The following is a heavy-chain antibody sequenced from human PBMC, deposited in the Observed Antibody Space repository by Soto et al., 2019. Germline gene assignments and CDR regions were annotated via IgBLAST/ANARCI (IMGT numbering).Heavy chain of an antibody. D-gene: IGHD3-3*01. CDR1: GGSISSYY. V-gene: IGHV4-59*08. CDR2: IYYSGST. CDR3: ARSITIFGVPSINWFDP. Sequence: LSLTCTVSGGSISSYYWSWIRQPPGKGLEWIGYIYYSGSTNYNPSLKSRVTKSVDTSKNQFSLKLSSVTAADTAVYYCARSITIFGVPSINWFDPWGQGTLVTVSS. J-gene: IGHJ5*02.